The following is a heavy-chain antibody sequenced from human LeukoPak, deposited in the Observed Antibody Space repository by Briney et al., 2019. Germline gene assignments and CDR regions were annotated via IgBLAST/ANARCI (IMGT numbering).Heavy chain of an antibody. CDR2: NYTSGST. D-gene: IGHD2-2*02. CDR1: GGSISSGSYY. Sequence: SETLSLTCTVSGGSISSGSYYWSWIRQTAGKGLEWIGRNYTSGSTNYNPSLKSRVTISVDTSKKQFSLKLSSVTAADTAVYYCASTPGCCSSTSCYKPPGHFQHWGQGTLVTVSS. V-gene: IGHV4-61*02. CDR3: ASTPGCCSSTSCYKPPGHFQH. J-gene: IGHJ1*01.